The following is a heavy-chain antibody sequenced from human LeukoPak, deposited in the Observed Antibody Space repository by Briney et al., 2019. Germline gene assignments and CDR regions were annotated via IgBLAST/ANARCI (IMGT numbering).Heavy chain of an antibody. CDR1: GYSFTSYW. CDR3: ARLPLYYDSSGYVAY. CDR2: IYPGDSDT. V-gene: IGHV5-51*01. D-gene: IGHD3-22*01. J-gene: IGHJ4*02. Sequence: GESLKISCKGSGYSFTSYWIGWVRQMPGKGLEWMGIIYPGDSDTGYSPSFQGQVTISADKSISTAYLQWSSLKASDTAMYYCARLPLYYDSSGYVAYWGQGTLVTVSS.